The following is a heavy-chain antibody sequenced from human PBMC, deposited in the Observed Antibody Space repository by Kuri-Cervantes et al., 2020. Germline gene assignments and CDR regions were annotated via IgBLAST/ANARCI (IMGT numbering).Heavy chain of an antibody. D-gene: IGHD1-20*01. CDR3: ARGITGNWFDP. V-gene: IGHV3-30-3*01. J-gene: IGHJ5*02. CDR2: ISYDGSNK. CDR1: GFTFSSYA. Sequence: GESLKISCAASGFTFSSYAMHWVRQAPGKGLEWVAVISYDGSNKYYADSVKGRFTISRDNSKNTLYLQVNSLRAEDTAVYYCARGITGNWFDPWGQGTLVTVSS.